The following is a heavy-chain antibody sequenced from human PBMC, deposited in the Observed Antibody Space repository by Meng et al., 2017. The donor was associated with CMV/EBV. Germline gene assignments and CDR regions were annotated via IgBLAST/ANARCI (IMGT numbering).Heavy chain of an antibody. J-gene: IGHJ3*02. V-gene: IGHV4-39*07. D-gene: IGHD2-2*02. CDR2: IYYSGGT. Sequence: SETLSLTCTVSGGSISSSSYYWGWIRQPPGKGLEWIGSIYYSGGTYYNPSLKSRVTISVDTSKNQFSLKLSSVTAADTAVYYCARLPPPLGYCSSTSCYNPQDAFDIWGQGTMVTVSS. CDR3: ARLPPPLGYCSSTSCYNPQDAFDI. CDR1: GGSISSSSYY.